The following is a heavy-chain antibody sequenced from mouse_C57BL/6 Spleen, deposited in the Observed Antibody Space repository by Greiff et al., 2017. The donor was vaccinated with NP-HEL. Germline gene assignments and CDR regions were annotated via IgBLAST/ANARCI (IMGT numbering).Heavy chain of an antibody. D-gene: IGHD2-3*01. CDR3: TRGGGVSLYDS. CDR2: IDPETGGT. Sequence: QVQLQQSGAELVRPGASVTLSCKASGYTFTDYEMHWVKQTPVHGLEWIGAIDPETGGTAYNQKFKGKAILTADKASSTAYMERRSLTSEDSAVYYCTRGGGVSLYDSWGQGTSVTVSS. CDR1: GYTFTDYE. J-gene: IGHJ4*01. V-gene: IGHV1-15*01.